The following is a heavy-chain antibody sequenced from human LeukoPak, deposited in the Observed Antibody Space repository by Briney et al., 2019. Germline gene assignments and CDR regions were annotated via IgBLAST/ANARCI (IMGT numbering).Heavy chain of an antibody. CDR3: ARDLWYSGSRAPPRAFDI. CDR2: MWYDGANK. Sequence: GGSLRLSCAASGITFSSYHMHWVRQAPGKGLEWVAVMWYDGANKYYADSVKGRFTISRDTSKDTLFLQMDSLRAEDTAVYYCARDLWYSGSRAPPRAFDIWGQGTMVTVSS. V-gene: IGHV3-33*01. J-gene: IGHJ3*02. CDR1: GITFSSYH. D-gene: IGHD1-26*01.